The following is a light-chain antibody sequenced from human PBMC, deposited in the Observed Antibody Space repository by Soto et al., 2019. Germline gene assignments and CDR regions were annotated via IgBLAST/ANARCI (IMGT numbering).Light chain of an antibody. V-gene: IGKV1-39*01. CDR1: ESIARH. CDR3: QQNYNALSYT. J-gene: IGKJ5*01. Sequence: DIQMTQSPSSLSASVGDRVTITCRASESIARHLNWYQQKPGKAPKLLIYAASSLQNGVPSRFRGGGSGTDFTITISNLQPEDFATYYYQQNYNALSYTFGQGTQLEIK. CDR2: AAS.